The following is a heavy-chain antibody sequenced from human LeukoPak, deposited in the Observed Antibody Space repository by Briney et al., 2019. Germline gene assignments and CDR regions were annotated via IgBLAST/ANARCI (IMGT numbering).Heavy chain of an antibody. CDR1: GYTFTSDD. CDR3: ARVGRLQLEDFDY. Sequence: ASVKVSCKASGYTFTSDDINWVRQATGQGLEWMGWMNPNSGNTGYAQKFQGRVTMTRNTSISTAYMELSSLRSEDTAVYYCARVGRLQLEDFDYWGQGTLVTVSS. CDR2: MNPNSGNT. D-gene: IGHD1-1*01. J-gene: IGHJ4*02. V-gene: IGHV1-8*01.